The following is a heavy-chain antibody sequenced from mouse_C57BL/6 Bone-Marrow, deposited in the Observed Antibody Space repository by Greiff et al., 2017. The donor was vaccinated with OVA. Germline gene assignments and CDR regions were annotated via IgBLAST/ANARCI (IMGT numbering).Heavy chain of an antibody. CDR1: GYSITSGYY. V-gene: IGHV3-6*01. CDR3: ARLRLGYYFDY. J-gene: IGHJ2*01. Sequence: EVKLMESGPGLVKPSQSLSLTYSVTGYSITSGYYWNWIRQFPGNKLEWMGYISYDGSNNYNPSLKNRISITRDTSKNQFFLKLNSVTTEDTATYYCARLRLGYYFDYWGQGTTLTVSS. CDR2: ISYDGSN. D-gene: IGHD2-12*01.